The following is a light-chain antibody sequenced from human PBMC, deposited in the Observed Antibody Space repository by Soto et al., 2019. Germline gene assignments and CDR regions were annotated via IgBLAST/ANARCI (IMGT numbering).Light chain of an antibody. CDR3: QHRAT. CDR2: DAS. J-gene: IGKJ3*01. Sequence: AIPLTQSPSSLSASVGDRVTITCRASQGISSALAWYQQKPGKTPKLLIYDASSLESGVPSRFSGSGSGTDFTLTISSLQPEDFATYYCQHRATFGPGTKVDIK. V-gene: IGKV1-13*02. CDR1: QGISSA.